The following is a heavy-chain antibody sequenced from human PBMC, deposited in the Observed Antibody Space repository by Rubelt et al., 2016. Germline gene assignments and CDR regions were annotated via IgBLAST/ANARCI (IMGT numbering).Heavy chain of an antibody. Sequence: QLQLQESGPGLVKPSETLSLTCTVSGGSISSSSYYWGWIRQPPGKGLEWIGSIYYSGSTYYNPSLKSRVTISVDTSKNQFSLKLTSVTAADTAFYYCARHGAWGIDYWGQGALVTVSS. D-gene: IGHD3-16*01. CDR2: IYYSGST. V-gene: IGHV4-39*01. CDR3: ARHGAWGIDY. J-gene: IGHJ4*02. CDR1: GGSISSSSYY.